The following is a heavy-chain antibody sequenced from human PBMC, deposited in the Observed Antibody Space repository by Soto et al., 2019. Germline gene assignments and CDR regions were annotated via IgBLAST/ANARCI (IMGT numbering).Heavy chain of an antibody. D-gene: IGHD3-22*01. CDR2: IIPIFGTA. CDR1: GGTFSSYA. J-gene: IGHJ4*02. V-gene: IGHV1-69*01. Sequence: QVQLVQSGAEVKKPGSSVKVSCKASGGTFSSYAISWVRQAPGQGLEWMGGIIPIFGTANYAQKFQGRVTITADESTSTAYMELSSLRSEDTAVYYCARDKAGYYYDSSGYYPFDYWGQGTLVTVSS. CDR3: ARDKAGYYYDSSGYYPFDY.